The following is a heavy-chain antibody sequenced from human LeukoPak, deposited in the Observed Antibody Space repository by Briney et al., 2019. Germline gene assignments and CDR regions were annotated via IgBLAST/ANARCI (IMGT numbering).Heavy chain of an antibody. J-gene: IGHJ4*02. CDR2: TNQDGTEK. CDR3: ARVPDDYVWGSYRITYYFDY. CDR1: GFTFTTYW. V-gene: IGHV3-7*01. Sequence: GQSLRPSCAASGFTFTTYWMSSIRQLPGKGLGWVANTNQDGTEKYYVHSVKGRFTISRDNAKNSLYLQMNSLRAEDTAVYYCARVPDDYVWGSYRITYYFDYWGQGTLVTVSS. D-gene: IGHD3-16*02.